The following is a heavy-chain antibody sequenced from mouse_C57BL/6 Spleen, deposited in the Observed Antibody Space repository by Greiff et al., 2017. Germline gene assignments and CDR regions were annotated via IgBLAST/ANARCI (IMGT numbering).Heavy chain of an antibody. D-gene: IGHD1-1*01. CDR1: GYAFSSSW. V-gene: IGHV1-82*01. J-gene: IGHJ2*01. Sequence: QVQLQQSGPELVKPGASVKISCKASGYAFSSSWMNWVKQRPGKGLEWIGRIYPGDGDTNYNGKIKSKATLSADKSSSTAYMQLSSLTSEDSAVYFCGTDYYGSNFDYWGQGTTLTVSS. CDR3: GTDYYGSNFDY. CDR2: IYPGDGDT.